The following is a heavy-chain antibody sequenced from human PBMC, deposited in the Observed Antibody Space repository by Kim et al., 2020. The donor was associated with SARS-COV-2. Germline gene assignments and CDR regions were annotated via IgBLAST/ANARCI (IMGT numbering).Heavy chain of an antibody. CDR1: GYTFTSYG. CDR2: ISAYNGNT. D-gene: IGHD5-18*01. V-gene: IGHV1-18*04. J-gene: IGHJ5*02. Sequence: ASVKVSCKASGYTFTSYGISWVRQAPGQGLEWMGWISAYNGNTNYAQKLQGRVTMTTDTSTSTAYMELRSLRSDDTAVYYCARELPEGYSYGYWEVPHGNWFDPWGPGTLVTVSS. CDR3: ARELPEGYSYGYWEVPHGNWFDP.